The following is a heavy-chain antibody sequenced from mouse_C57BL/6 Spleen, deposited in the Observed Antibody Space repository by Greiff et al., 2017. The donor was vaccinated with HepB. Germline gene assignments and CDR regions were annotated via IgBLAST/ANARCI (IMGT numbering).Heavy chain of an antibody. CDR1: GFTFSNYW. V-gene: IGHV6-3*01. CDR3: TGDYGSSYRFAY. CDR2: IRLKSDNYAT. J-gene: IGHJ3*01. D-gene: IGHD1-1*01. Sequence: EVKLEESGGGLVQPGGSMKLSCVASGFTFSNYWMNWVRQSPEKGLEWVAQIRLKSDNYATHYAESVKGRFTISRDDSKSSVYLQMNNLRAEDTGIDYCTGDYGSSYRFAYWGQGTLVTVSA.